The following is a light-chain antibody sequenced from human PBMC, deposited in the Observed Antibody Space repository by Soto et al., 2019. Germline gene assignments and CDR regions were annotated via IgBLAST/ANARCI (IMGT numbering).Light chain of an antibody. CDR2: DTS. CDR3: QQYGSSPGK. Sequence: EMVLTQSPGKLCLSTGERATLYCRASQSVRDRYLAWYQQKPGQAPSLLIYDTSTRATGVPNRFSGSGSGTDFALTISIVEPEDFAIYFCQQYGSSPGKFGQGTMVDIK. J-gene: IGKJ1*01. CDR1: QSVRDRY. V-gene: IGKV3-20*01.